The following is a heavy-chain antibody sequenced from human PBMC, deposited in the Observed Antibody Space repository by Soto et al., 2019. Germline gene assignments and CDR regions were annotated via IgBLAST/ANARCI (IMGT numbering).Heavy chain of an antibody. D-gene: IGHD2-2*01. J-gene: IGHJ4*02. Sequence: EVQLVESGGGLFQPGGSLRLSCAASGFTVSINYMSWFRQAPGKGLEWVSVIYSGGITYYADSVKCRFTISRHNSKNTXXXXXXXXXXXXXDXYYCARAEGYWSSPSCLRFDYWGPGTTVIVSS. CDR1: GFTVSINY. CDR2: IYSGGIT. V-gene: IGHV3-53*04. CDR3: ARAEGYWSSPSCLRFDY.